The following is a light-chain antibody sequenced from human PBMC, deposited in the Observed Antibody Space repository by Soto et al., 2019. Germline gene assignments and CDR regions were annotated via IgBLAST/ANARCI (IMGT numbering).Light chain of an antibody. J-gene: IGKJ4*01. CDR1: QSVSSSY. V-gene: IGKV3-20*01. CDR2: GAS. Sequence: DIVLTQSPGTLSLSPGERATLSCRVSQSVSSSYLAWYQQKPGQAPRLLIYGASNKATGIPDRFSGSGSGTDFTLTISRLEPEDFAVYYCQQYGRSSLTFGGGTKVEIK. CDR3: QQYGRSSLT.